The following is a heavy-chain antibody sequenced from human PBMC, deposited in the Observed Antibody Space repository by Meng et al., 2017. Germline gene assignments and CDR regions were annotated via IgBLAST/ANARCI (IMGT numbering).Heavy chain of an antibody. V-gene: IGHV3-33*08. Sequence: GESLKISCAASAFTFSRYSMHWVRQAPGKGLEWVAVIWYDGSNKYYADSVKGRFTISRDNSKNTLYLQMNSLRAEDTAVYYCASDGYCSGGSCYSFDYWGQGTLVTVSS. CDR2: IWYDGSNK. D-gene: IGHD2-15*01. CDR3: ASDGYCSGGSCYSFDY. J-gene: IGHJ4*02. CDR1: AFTFSRYS.